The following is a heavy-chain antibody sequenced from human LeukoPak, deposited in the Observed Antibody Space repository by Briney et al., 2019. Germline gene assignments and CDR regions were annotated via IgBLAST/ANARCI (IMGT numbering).Heavy chain of an antibody. D-gene: IGHD6-19*01. CDR2: MNPNSGNT. Sequence: ASVKVSCKASGYTFTSYDINWVRQATGQGLEWMGWMNPNSGNTGYAQKFQGRVTMTRNTSISTAYMELSSLRSEDTAVYYCARGYLLDPYSSGWRYWGRGTLVTVSS. J-gene: IGHJ4*02. V-gene: IGHV1-8*01. CDR1: GYTFTSYD. CDR3: ARGYLLDPYSSGWRY.